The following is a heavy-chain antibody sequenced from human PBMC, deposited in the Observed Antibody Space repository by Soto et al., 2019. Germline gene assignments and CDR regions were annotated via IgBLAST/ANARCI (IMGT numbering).Heavy chain of an antibody. CDR1: GYTFTSYG. V-gene: IGHV1-18*01. J-gene: IGHJ4*02. D-gene: IGHD3-22*01. CDR3: ARARNGGIVVVPTSLPY. CDR2: ISAYNGNT. Sequence: QVQLVQSGAEVKKPGASVKVSCKASGYTFTSYGISWVRQAPGQGLEWMGWISAYNGNTNYAQKLQGRVTMTTDTSTSTAYMELRSLRSDDTAVYYCARARNGGIVVVPTSLPYWGQGTLVTVSS.